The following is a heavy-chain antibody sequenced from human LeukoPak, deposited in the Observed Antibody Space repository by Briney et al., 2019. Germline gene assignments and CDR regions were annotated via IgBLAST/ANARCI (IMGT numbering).Heavy chain of an antibody. D-gene: IGHD3-3*01. CDR1: GGTFSSYA. CDR3: ARGPPDYYDFWSGYYRVSRFDY. V-gene: IGHV1-69*05. Sequence: ASVKVSCKASGGTFSSYAISWVRQAPGQGLEWMGGIIPIFGTANYAQKFQGRVTITTDESTSTAYMELSSLRSEDTAVYYCARGPPDYYDFWSGYYRVSRFDYWGQGTLVTVSS. CDR2: IIPIFGTA. J-gene: IGHJ4*02.